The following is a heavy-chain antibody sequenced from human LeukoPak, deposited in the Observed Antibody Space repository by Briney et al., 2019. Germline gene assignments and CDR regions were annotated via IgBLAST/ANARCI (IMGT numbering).Heavy chain of an antibody. Sequence: GGSLRLSCVASGFTFSSYTINWVRQTPGKGLEWVSSISGSSYYIYYADSVKGRFTISRDNSKNTLYLQMNSLRAEDTAVYYCARLMPGISPSADGFDIWGQGTMVTVSS. V-gene: IGHV3-21*04. CDR3: ARLMPGISPSADGFDI. J-gene: IGHJ3*02. CDR2: ISGSSYYI. CDR1: GFTFSSYT. D-gene: IGHD3-3*02.